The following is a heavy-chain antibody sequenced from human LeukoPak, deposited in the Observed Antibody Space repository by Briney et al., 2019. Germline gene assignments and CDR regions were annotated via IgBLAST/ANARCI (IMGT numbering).Heavy chain of an antibody. CDR2: ISSSSSTI. Sequence: GGSLRLSCAASGFTFSSYSMNWVRQAPGMGLEWVSYISSSSSTIYYADSVKGRFTISRDNAKNSLYLQMNSLRAEDTAVYYCARDVGYCSSTSCSWGNYWGQGTLVTVSS. J-gene: IGHJ4*02. CDR3: ARDVGYCSSTSCSWGNY. CDR1: GFTFSSYS. D-gene: IGHD2-2*01. V-gene: IGHV3-48*04.